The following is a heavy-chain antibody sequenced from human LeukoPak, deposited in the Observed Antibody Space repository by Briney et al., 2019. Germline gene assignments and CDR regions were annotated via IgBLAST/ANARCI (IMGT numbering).Heavy chain of an antibody. CDR3: ARSPPRIAAPFYYFDY. CDR2: ISGSSSTI. CDR1: GFTFSSYS. V-gene: IGHV3-48*04. D-gene: IGHD6-13*01. Sequence: GGSLRLSCAASGFTFSSYSMNWVRQAPGKGLEWVSYISGSSSTIYYADSVKGRFTISRDNAKNSLYLQMNSLRAEDTAVYYCARSPPRIAAPFYYFDYWGQGTLVTVSS. J-gene: IGHJ4*02.